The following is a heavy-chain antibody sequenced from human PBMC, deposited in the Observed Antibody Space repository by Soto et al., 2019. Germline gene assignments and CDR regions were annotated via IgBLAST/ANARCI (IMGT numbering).Heavy chain of an antibody. J-gene: IGHJ4*02. Sequence: QVQLQESGPGLVKPSETLSLTCTVSGGSISSYYWSWIRQPPGKGLGWIGYIYYSGSTNYNPSLQSRVTISVDTSKNQFSLKLSSVTAADTAVYYCARDGDYYDSSGYFPLVYWGQGTLVTVSS. CDR1: GGSISSYY. V-gene: IGHV4-59*01. CDR2: IYYSGST. D-gene: IGHD3-22*01. CDR3: ARDGDYYDSSGYFPLVY.